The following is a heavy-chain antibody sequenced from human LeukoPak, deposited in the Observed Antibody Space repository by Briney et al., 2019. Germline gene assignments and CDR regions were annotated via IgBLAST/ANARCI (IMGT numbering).Heavy chain of an antibody. CDR1: GFSFSNYA. D-gene: IGHD2-15*01. J-gene: IGHJ6*02. CDR3: AKGDCSGGSCYPYYYYGMDV. Sequence: GGSLRLSCAASGFSFSNYAMHWVRQAPGKGLEWVSGISWNSGSMGQADSVKGRFTISRDNAKNSLYLQMNSLRAEDTALYYCAKGDCSGGSCYPYYYYGMDVWGQGTTVTVSS. CDR2: ISWNSGSM. V-gene: IGHV3-9*01.